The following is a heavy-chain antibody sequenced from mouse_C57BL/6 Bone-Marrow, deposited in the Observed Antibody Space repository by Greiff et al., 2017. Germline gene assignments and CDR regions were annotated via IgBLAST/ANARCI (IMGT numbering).Heavy chain of an antibody. CDR2: INPNNGGT. V-gene: IGHV1-26*01. CDR1: GYTFTDYY. CDR3: ARCYYYGSSYGYFDV. D-gene: IGHD1-1*01. J-gene: IGHJ1*03. Sequence: EVQLQQSGPELVKPGASVKISCKASGYTFTDYYMNWVKQSHGQSLEWIGDINPNNGGTSYNQKFKGKATLTVDTSSSTAYMELRSLTSEDSAVYYCARCYYYGSSYGYFDVWGTGTTVTVSA.